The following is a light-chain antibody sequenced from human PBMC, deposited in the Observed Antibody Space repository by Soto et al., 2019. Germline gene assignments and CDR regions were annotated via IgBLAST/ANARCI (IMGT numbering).Light chain of an antibody. CDR1: QSISTW. CDR3: QQYNEYLYT. V-gene: IGKV1-5*01. J-gene: IGKJ2*01. CDR2: DAS. Sequence: EIQMTQSPSTLSASVGDRVTITCRASQSISTWVAWYQQRPGKAPKVLIYDASNLQSGVPSRFSGSGSGTEFTLTISSLQPDDFATDFCQQYNEYLYTFGQGTKLEIK.